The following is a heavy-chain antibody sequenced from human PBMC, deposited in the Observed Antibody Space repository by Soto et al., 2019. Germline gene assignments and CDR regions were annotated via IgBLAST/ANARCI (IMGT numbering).Heavy chain of an antibody. CDR3: ARDTAAAGPTLDY. J-gene: IGHJ4*02. D-gene: IGHD6-13*01. CDR1: GGSISSYY. V-gene: IGHV4-59*01. CDR2: IYYTGTT. Sequence: QVQLQESGPGLVKPSETLSLTCTVSGGSISSYYWSWIRQPPGKGLEWIGYIYYTGTTNYNPSLKSRVTMSIDTPKNQFSLKLSSVTAADTAVYYCARDTAAAGPTLDYWGQGTLVTVSS.